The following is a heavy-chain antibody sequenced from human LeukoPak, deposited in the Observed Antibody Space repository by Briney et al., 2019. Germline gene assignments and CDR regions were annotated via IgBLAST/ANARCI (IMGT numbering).Heavy chain of an antibody. CDR1: GFSISNDW. CDR2: VKSRSAGETT. V-gene: IGHV3-15*01. CDR3: TLIQGWGSGSYYRDF. J-gene: IGHJ4*02. D-gene: IGHD3-10*01. Sequence: GGSLRLSCAASGFSISNDWMSWVRQAPGKGLEWVARVKSRSAGETTDYAAPVKGRFTISGDDSKNTLYLQMNSLKTEDTAVYYCTLIQGWGSGSYYRDFWGQGTLVTVSS.